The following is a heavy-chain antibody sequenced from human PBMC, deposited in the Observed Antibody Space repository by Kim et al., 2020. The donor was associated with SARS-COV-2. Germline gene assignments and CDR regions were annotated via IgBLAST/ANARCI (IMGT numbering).Heavy chain of an antibody. J-gene: IGHJ2*01. CDR3: AKHLHLTSLTFYWCCDL. CDR2: VFGSGSGT. CDR1: GFTFRNSA. Sequence: GGSLRLSCAASGFTFRNSAMNWVRQAPGKGMEWVSGVFGSGSGTYYADSVQGRLTISSDNSKNILYLQMNNLRAEDTAVYYCAKHLHLTSLTFYWCCDLWGRGTLVAVSS. D-gene: IGHD3-9*01. V-gene: IGHV3-23*05.